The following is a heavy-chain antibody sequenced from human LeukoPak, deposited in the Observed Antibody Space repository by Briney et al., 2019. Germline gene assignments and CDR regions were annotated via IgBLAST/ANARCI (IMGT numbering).Heavy chain of an antibody. Sequence: PGGSRRLSCAASGFTFSSYEMNWVRQAPGKGQEWVSYISSSGSTIYYADSVKGRFTISRDNAKNSLYLQMNSLRAEDTAVYYCAKDHGYYDSSGYYFQHWGQGTLVTVSS. CDR2: ISSSGSTI. CDR1: GFTFSSYE. CDR3: AKDHGYYDSSGYYFQH. J-gene: IGHJ1*01. V-gene: IGHV3-48*03. D-gene: IGHD3-22*01.